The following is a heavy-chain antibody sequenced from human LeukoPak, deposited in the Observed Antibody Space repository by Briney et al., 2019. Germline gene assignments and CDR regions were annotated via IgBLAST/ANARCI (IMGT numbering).Heavy chain of an antibody. CDR3: ALLDDYDSSGYYRY. D-gene: IGHD3-22*01. CDR1: GYTFTGYY. V-gene: IGHV1-2*02. J-gene: IGHJ4*02. Sequence: ASVKVSCKASGYTFTGYYMHWVRQAPGQGLELMGWINPNSGGTNYAQKFQGRFTMTRDTSISTAYMELSRLRSDDTAVYYCALLDDYDSSGYYRYWGQGTLATVSS. CDR2: INPNSGGT.